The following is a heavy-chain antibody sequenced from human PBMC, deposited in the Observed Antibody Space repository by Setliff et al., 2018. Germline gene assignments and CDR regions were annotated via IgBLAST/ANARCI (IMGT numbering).Heavy chain of an antibody. CDR2: IRAKVSDYAT. CDR3: ARTCSGSGCYAGLES. J-gene: IGHJ4*02. V-gene: IGHV3-73*01. D-gene: IGHD2-15*01. Sequence: PGGSLRLSCAASGLTISNSAMTWVRQAPGKGLEWVGRIRAKVSDYATAYAASLKGRFTISRDDSKNTLYLQMNSLRPEDTAVYYCARTCSGSGCYAGLESWGQGTPVTVSS. CDR1: GLTISNSA.